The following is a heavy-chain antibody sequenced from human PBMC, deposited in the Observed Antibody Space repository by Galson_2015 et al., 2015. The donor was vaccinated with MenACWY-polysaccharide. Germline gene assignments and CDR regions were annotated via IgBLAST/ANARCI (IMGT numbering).Heavy chain of an antibody. CDR3: AKVGPRSSWTMGLDY. D-gene: IGHD6-13*01. CDR1: GFSFSAYG. J-gene: IGHJ4*02. Sequence: SLRLSCAASGFSFSAYGMSWVRQAPGRGLEWVSGGSSGGGLYYADSVKGRFTVSRDNSKNTLYLQMNNLRAEDTAVYYCAKVGPRSSWTMGLDYWGQGTLITVSS. CDR2: GSSGGGL. V-gene: IGHV3-23*01.